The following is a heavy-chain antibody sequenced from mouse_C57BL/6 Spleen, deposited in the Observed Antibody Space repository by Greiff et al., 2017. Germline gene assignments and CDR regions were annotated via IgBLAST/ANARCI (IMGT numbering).Heavy chain of an antibody. CDR3: TKRLRAWFAY. D-gene: IGHD2-4*01. CDR2: IDPETGGT. CDR1: GYTFTDYE. V-gene: IGHV1-15*01. J-gene: IGHJ3*01. Sequence: VQLQQSGAELVRPGASVTLSCKASGYTFTDYEMHWVKQTPVHGLAWIGAIDPETGGTAYNQKFKGKGILTADKSSSTAYMELRSLTSEDSAVYYCTKRLRAWFAYWGQGTLVTVSA.